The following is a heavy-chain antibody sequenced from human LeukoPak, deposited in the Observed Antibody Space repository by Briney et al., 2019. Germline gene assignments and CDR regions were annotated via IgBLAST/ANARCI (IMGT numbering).Heavy chain of an antibody. CDR2: IHPDGSET. D-gene: IGHD1-26*01. Sequence: GGSLRLSCEASGFIFSTYWMGWVRQVPGKGLEWVANIHPDGSETSYVESVKGRFTISRDNAKNSLYLQMNSLRAEDTAVYYCARVGGDAFDIWGQGTMVTVSS. CDR1: GFIFSTYW. J-gene: IGHJ3*02. CDR3: ARVGGDAFDI. V-gene: IGHV3-7*03.